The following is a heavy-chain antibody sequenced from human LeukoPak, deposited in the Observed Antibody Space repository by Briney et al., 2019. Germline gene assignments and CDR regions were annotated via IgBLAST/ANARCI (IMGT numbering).Heavy chain of an antibody. D-gene: IGHD5-18*01. CDR1: GFTFSSYG. CDR3: AKGRDTAMVSVCDY. V-gene: IGHV3-33*06. J-gene: IGHJ4*02. Sequence: GGSLRLSCAASGFTFSSYGMHWVRQAPGKGLEWVAVIWYDGSNKYYADSVKGRFTISRDNSKNTLYLQMNSLRAEDTAVYYCAKGRDTAMVSVCDYLGQGTLVTVSS. CDR2: IWYDGSNK.